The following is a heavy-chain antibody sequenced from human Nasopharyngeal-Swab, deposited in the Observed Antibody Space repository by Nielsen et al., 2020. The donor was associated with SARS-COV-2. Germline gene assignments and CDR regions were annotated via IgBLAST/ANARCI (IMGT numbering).Heavy chain of an antibody. CDR2: ISGSGGRT. V-gene: IGHV3-23*01. J-gene: IGHJ4*02. Sequence: GESLKISCAASGFTFSSYAMSWVRQAPGKGLEWVSAISGSGGRTYYGDSVKGRFTISRDNSKNTLYLQMNSLRADDTAVYYCASRSLLSGGAFDYWGQGTLVIVSS. D-gene: IGHD2-21*01. CDR1: GFTFSSYA. CDR3: ASRSLLSGGAFDY.